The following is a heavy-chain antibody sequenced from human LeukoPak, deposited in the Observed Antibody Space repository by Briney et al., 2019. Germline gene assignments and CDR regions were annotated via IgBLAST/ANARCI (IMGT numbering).Heavy chain of an antibody. J-gene: IGHJ3*02. CDR1: GYTFTSYG. CDR2: VSDYNGNT. D-gene: IGHD3-22*01. V-gene: IGHV1-18*01. Sequence: GASVKVSCKASGYTFTSYGISWVRQAPGQGLEWMGWVSDYNGNTNYAQKFQGRVTMTTDTSTSTAYMDLRDLKSDDTAVYYCARDPLEHYYDASGVVDSLDIWGQGTLVTVSS. CDR3: ARDPLEHYYDASGVVDSLDI.